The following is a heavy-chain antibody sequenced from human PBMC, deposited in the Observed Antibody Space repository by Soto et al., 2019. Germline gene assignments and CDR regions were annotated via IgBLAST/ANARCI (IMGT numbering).Heavy chain of an antibody. V-gene: IGHV3-23*01. Sequence: EVQLLESGGGLVQPGGSLRLSCAASGFTLGTYVMTWVRQAPGKGLEWVSAISGSGGSTNYADPVKGRFTISRDNTKNTLYLQMNSLRVEDTAVYYCAKDRKGSYCSGGTCSSFDYWGQGTLVTVPS. CDR3: AKDRKGSYCSGGTCSSFDY. CDR1: GFTLGTYV. J-gene: IGHJ4*02. CDR2: ISGSGGST. D-gene: IGHD2-15*01.